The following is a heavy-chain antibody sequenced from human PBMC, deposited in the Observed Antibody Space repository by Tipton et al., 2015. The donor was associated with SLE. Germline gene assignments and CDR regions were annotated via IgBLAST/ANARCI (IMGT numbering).Heavy chain of an antibody. CDR3: AKGGGGYGYEDY. D-gene: IGHD5-18*01. CDR1: GFTFSSYA. V-gene: IGHV3-23*01. CDR2: IRGSGDDT. J-gene: IGHJ4*02. Sequence: SLRLSCAASGFTFSSYAMSWVRQAPGKGLEWVSVIRGSGDDTQYADSVKGRFTISRDNSKNTLFLQLDSLKADDTAVYYCAKGGGGYGYEDYWGQGTLVTVSS.